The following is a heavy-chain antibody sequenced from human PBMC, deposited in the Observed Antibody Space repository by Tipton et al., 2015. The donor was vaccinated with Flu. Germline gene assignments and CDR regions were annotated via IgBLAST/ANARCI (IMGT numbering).Heavy chain of an antibody. Sequence: QLVQSGGGLVKPGGSLRLSCAASGFTFSNAWMNWVRQAPGKGLEWVGRIKTKTDGWTTDYAAPVKGRFTISRDDSKNTLYLQMNSLKTEDTAVYYCTTDGEYCSSTTCYAGGTDYWGQGTLVTVSS. D-gene: IGHD2-2*01. CDR2: IKTKTDGWTT. V-gene: IGHV3-15*01. CDR1: GFTFSNAW. CDR3: TTDGEYCSSTTCYAGGTDY. J-gene: IGHJ4*02.